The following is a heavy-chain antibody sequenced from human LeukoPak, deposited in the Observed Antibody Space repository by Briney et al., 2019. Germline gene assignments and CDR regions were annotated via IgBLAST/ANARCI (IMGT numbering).Heavy chain of an antibody. CDR1: GDFIRSYW. D-gene: IGHD1-26*01. V-gene: IGHV4-4*07. Sequence: SETLSLTCDVSGDFIRSYWWGWVRQPAGKGLEWIGRIYATGSTKFNPSLKSRLTTSMDTSTNQLSLKLSLKLTSVTAADTAVYFCARQGYTASYYFLDFWSQGTLVTVSP. J-gene: IGHJ4*02. CDR2: IYATGST. CDR3: ARQGYTASYYFLDF.